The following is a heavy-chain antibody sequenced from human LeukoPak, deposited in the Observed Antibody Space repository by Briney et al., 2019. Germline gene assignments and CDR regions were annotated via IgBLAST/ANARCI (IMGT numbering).Heavy chain of an antibody. V-gene: IGHV1-18*01. CDR2: ISAYNGNT. CDR1: GYTFTSYG. Sequence: EASVKVSCKASGYTFTSYGISWGRQAPGQGLEWMGWISAYNGNTNYAQKLQSRVTMTTDTSTSTAYMELRSLRSDDTAVYYCARDITGDYGGGYGMDVWGQGTTVTVSS. CDR3: ARDITGDYGGGYGMDV. J-gene: IGHJ6*02. D-gene: IGHD4-23*01.